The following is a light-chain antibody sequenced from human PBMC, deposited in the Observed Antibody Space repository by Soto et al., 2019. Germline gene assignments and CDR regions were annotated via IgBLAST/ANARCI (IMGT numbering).Light chain of an antibody. CDR1: QSISSW. CDR3: QQYESSPWT. V-gene: IGKV1-5*03. J-gene: IGKJ1*01. CDR2: KAS. Sequence: DIQMTQSPSTLSASVGDRVTITCRASQSISSWLAWYQQKPGKAPKLLIYKASSLESGVPSRFSGSGSGTEFTLTISSLQPDDFATYYCQQYESSPWTFGQGTKLEI.